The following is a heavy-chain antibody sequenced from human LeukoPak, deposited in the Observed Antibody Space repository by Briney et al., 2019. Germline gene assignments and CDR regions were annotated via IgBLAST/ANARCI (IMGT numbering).Heavy chain of an antibody. D-gene: IGHD2-21*02. CDR2: IYHSGST. V-gene: IGHV4-39*07. CDR1: GGSIITSSYF. CDR3: ARRIVVVTFLAYYGMDV. J-gene: IGHJ6*02. Sequence: NPSETLSLTCTVSGGSIITSSYFWGWVRQPPGKGLEWIGEIYHSGSTNYNPSLKSRVTISVDKSKNQFSLKLSSVTAADTAVYYCARRIVVVTFLAYYGMDVWGQGTTVTVSS.